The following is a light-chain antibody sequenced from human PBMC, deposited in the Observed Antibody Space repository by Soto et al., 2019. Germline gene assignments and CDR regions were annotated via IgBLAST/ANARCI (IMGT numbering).Light chain of an antibody. V-gene: IGLV2-11*01. CDR3: CSHAGGSSWV. CDR1: SGDVGAYDR. Sequence: QSALTQPRSVSGSPGQSVTISCTGTSGDVGAYDRVSWYQHHPTKAPKLIIYDVTNRPSGVPYRSSGSKSGSTASLTISGLQAEEEADYYGCSHAGGSSWVFGGGTKLTVL. CDR2: DVT. J-gene: IGLJ3*02.